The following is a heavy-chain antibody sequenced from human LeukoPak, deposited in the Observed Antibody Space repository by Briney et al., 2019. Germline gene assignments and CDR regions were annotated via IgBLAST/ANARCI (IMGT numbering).Heavy chain of an antibody. CDR1: GGSISSGGYS. Sequence: SETLSLTCAVSGGSISSGGYSWSWIRQPPGKGLEWIGYIYHSGSTYYNPSLKSRVTISVDRPKNQFSLKLSSVTAADTAVYYCARGAYDSSGYYYGFDYWGQGTLVTVSS. CDR3: ARGAYDSSGYYYGFDY. CDR2: IYHSGST. J-gene: IGHJ4*02. D-gene: IGHD3-22*01. V-gene: IGHV4-30-2*01.